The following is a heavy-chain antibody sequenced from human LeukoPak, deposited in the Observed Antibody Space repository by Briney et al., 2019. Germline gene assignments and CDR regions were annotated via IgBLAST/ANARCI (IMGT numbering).Heavy chain of an antibody. J-gene: IGHJ4*02. D-gene: IGHD4-17*01. V-gene: IGHV3-74*01. CDR2: TDGDGSGT. CDR3: TSVFEL. CDR1: GFTFSNYW. Sequence: GGSLRLSCAASGFTFSNYWIHWVRQPPGKGLVWVSRTDGDGSGTSYADSVRGRFTISRDNAKNTVYLQMNSLRAEDTAVYYCTSVFELWGQGILVTVSS.